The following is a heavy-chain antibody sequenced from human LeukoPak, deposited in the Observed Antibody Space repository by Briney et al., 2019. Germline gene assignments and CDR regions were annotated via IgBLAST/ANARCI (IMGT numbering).Heavy chain of an antibody. V-gene: IGHV3-7*02. D-gene: IGHD2-15*01. CDR3: VTGGSWFRY. Sequence: GGSLRLSCAASGFTFSSYWMSWVRQAPGKGLEWVANIKQDGSDKYYVDSVKGRFTISRDNAKNSLYVQMNSLRGEDTAVYYCVTGGSWFRYWGQGSLVTVSS. CDR1: GFTFSSYW. CDR2: IKQDGSDK. J-gene: IGHJ4*02.